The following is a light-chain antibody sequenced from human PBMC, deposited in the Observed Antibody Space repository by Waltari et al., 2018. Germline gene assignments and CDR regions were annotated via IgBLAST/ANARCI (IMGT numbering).Light chain of an antibody. CDR1: SSNIGSNY. CDR2: RNN. Sequence: QSVLTQPPSASGTPGQRVTISCSGSSSNIGSNYVYWYQQLPGTAPKLLIYRNNPRPSGVPDRFSGSNSGPSASLAISGLLSEDEADYYCAAWDDSLSGVVFGGGTKLTVL. J-gene: IGLJ2*01. CDR3: AAWDDSLSGVV. V-gene: IGLV1-47*01.